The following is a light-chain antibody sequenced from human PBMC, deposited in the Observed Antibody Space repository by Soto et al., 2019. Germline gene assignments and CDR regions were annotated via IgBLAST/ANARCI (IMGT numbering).Light chain of an antibody. CDR3: QQYIGYWT. CDR2: EAS. V-gene: IGKV1-5*01. Sequence: DIPMTQSPSTLSASVGDRVTITCRASQSISRWLDWYQQKPGKAPKLLIYEASSLESGGPSRHRGSGSGTEFALAITSLQPDGFVFYYCQQYIGYWTFGQGTKVEL. J-gene: IGKJ1*01. CDR1: QSISRW.